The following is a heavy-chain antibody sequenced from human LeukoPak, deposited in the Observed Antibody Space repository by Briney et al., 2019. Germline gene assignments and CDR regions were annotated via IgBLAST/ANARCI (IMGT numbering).Heavy chain of an antibody. J-gene: IGHJ5*02. CDR3: AKALYDSPLTGDP. CDR1: GFTFSHIG. V-gene: IGHV3-23*01. D-gene: IGHD3-22*01. Sequence: GGSLRLSCEASGFTFSHIGMTWVRQAPGKGLEWVSSIHPNGVNTHYADSVKGRFTISRDNSKNTLFLQMNSLRVEDTATYYCAKALYDSPLTGDPWGQGTLVTVSS. CDR2: IHPNGVNT.